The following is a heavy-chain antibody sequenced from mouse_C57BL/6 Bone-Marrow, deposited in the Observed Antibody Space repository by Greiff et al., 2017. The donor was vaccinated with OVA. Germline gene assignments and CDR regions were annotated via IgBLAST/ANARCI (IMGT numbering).Heavy chain of an antibody. V-gene: IGHV5-2*01. CDR2: INSDGGST. Sequence: EVQLQESGGGLVQPGESLKLSCESNEYEFPSHDMSWVRKTPEKRLELVAAINSDGGSTYYPDTMERRFIISRDNTKKTLYLQMSSLRSEDTALYYCARRGSMMVTDWFAYWGQGTLVTVSA. J-gene: IGHJ3*01. CDR3: ARRGSMMVTDWFAY. CDR1: EYEFPSHD. D-gene: IGHD2-3*01.